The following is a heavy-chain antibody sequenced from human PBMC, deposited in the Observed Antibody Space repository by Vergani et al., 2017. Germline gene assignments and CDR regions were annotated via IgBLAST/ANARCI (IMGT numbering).Heavy chain of an antibody. J-gene: IGHJ5*02. Sequence: VQLVESGGGLVQPGGSLRLSCAASGFTFSSYAMHWVRQAPGKGLEWVAVISYDGSNKYYADSVKGRFTISRDNSKNTLYLQMNSLRAEDTAVYYCARAEGNWNYDWFDPWGQGTLVTVSS. D-gene: IGHD1-7*01. CDR1: GFTFSSYA. V-gene: IGHV3-30-3*01. CDR3: ARAEGNWNYDWFDP. CDR2: ISYDGSNK.